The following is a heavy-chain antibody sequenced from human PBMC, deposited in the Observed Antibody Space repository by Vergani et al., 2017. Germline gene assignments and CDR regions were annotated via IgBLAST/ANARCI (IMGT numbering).Heavy chain of an antibody. CDR1: GGSISSYY. Sequence: QVQLQESGPGLVKPSETLSLTCTVSGGSISSYYWSWIRQPPGKGLEWIGYIYYSGSTNYNPSLKSRVTISVDTSKNQFSLKLSSVTAAATAVYYCARALPTDYYDSSGYYPRYYYYYGMDVWGQGTTVTVSS. CDR2: IYYSGST. D-gene: IGHD3-22*01. J-gene: IGHJ6*02. CDR3: ARALPTDYYDSSGYYPRYYYYYGMDV. V-gene: IGHV4-59*01.